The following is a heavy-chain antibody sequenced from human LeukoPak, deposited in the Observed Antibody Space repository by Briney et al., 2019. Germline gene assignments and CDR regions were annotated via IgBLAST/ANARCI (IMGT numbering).Heavy chain of an antibody. V-gene: IGHV3-11*01. CDR2: ISSSGSTI. D-gene: IGHD2-2*01. J-gene: IGHJ6*03. CDR3: ARVVPAAMPNYYYYYMDV. CDR1: GFTFSDYY. Sequence: GGSLRLSCAASGFTFSDYYMSWIRQAPGKGLEWVSYISSSGSTIYYADSVKGRFTISRDNAKNSLYLQMNGLRAEDTAVYYCARVVPAAMPNYYYYYMDVWGKGTTVTISS.